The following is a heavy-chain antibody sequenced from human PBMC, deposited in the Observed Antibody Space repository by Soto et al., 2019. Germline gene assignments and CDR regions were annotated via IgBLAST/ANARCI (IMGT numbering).Heavy chain of an antibody. J-gene: IGHJ4*02. CDR1: GYSFAGYW. D-gene: IGHD3-22*01. Sequence: GESLKISCKGSGYSFAGYWITWVRQKPGKGLEWMGRIDPSDSQTYYSPSFRGHVTISVTKSIATVFLQWSSLRASDTAMYYCARQIYDSDTGPNFQYYFDSWGQGTPVTVSS. V-gene: IGHV5-10-1*01. CDR3: ARQIYDSDTGPNFQYYFDS. CDR2: IDPSDSQT.